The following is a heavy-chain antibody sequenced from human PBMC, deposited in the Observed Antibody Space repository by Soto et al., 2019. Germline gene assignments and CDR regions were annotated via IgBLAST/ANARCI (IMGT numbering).Heavy chain of an antibody. Sequence: TLSLTCNVSGGSISGYYWTWIRQPAGKGLEWIGRIYTSGSANYNPSLKSRVTMSIDTSKNKFSLRLRSVTAAGTAVYYCARVGGEITGASYYYYGLDVWGQGTTVTVSS. J-gene: IGHJ6*02. CDR3: ARVGGEITGASYYYYGLDV. CDR1: GGSISGYY. D-gene: IGHD3-16*01. V-gene: IGHV4-4*07. CDR2: IYTSGSA.